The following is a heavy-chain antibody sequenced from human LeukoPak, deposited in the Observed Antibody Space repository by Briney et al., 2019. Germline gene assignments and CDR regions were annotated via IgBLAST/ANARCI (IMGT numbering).Heavy chain of an antibody. Sequence: PGGSLRLSCAASGFTFDDYAMHWVRQAPGKGLEWVSGISWNSGSIGYADSVKGRFTISRDNAKNSLYLQMNSLRAEDTALYYCAKSTDSSGHNAYFDYWGQGTLVTVSS. J-gene: IGHJ4*02. V-gene: IGHV3-9*01. CDR1: GFTFDDYA. CDR3: AKSTDSSGHNAYFDY. D-gene: IGHD3-22*01. CDR2: ISWNSGSI.